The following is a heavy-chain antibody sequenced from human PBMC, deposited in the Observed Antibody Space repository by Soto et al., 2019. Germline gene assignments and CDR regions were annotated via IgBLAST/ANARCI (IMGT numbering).Heavy chain of an antibody. Sequence: GSVKVCWKASRDTFTSDDIYFVRQATGQGLEWMGWMNPNTGNSAYAQKFQGRVTVTSDTSINTVHMELSSLRSEDTAVYYCARRAETNGWNGFGDDKYYFDFWGQGTMVTVSS. J-gene: IGHJ4*02. V-gene: IGHV1-8*01. CDR2: MNPNTGNS. D-gene: IGHD1-1*01. CDR3: ARRAETNGWNGFGDDKYYFDF. CDR1: RDTFTSDD.